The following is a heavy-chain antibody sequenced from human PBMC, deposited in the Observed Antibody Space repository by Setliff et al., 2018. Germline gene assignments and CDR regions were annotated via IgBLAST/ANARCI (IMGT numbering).Heavy chain of an antibody. Sequence: SETLSLTCTVSGGSITSGSNYWSWIRQPAGRGLEWMGHIDPSGNTNYHPSLRSRVTISRDTSKNQFSLKLSSVTPADAAVYYCAGGRGWRFDDWGQGTLVTVSS. CDR1: GGSITSGSNY. CDR2: IDPSGNT. D-gene: IGHD6-19*01. J-gene: IGHJ4*02. V-gene: IGHV4-61*10. CDR3: AGGRGWRFDD.